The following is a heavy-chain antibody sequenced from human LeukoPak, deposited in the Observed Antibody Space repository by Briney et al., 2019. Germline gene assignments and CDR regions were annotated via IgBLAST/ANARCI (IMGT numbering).Heavy chain of an antibody. CDR2: ISSSGSTI. CDR1: GFTFSSYS. D-gene: IGHD3-22*01. Sequence: GGSLRLSCAASGFTFSSYSMNWVRQAPGKGLEWVSYISSSGSTIYYADSVKGRFTISSDNAKNSLYLQMNSLRAEDTAVYYCARDYDSSGYSDYWGQGTLVTVSS. CDR3: ARDYDSSGYSDY. V-gene: IGHV3-48*01. J-gene: IGHJ4*02.